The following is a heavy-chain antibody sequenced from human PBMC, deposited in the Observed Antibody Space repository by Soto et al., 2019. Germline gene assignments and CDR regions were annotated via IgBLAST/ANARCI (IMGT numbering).Heavy chain of an antibody. CDR2: ISYDGSKE. CDR3: AKDKDPVDYYYGMDV. J-gene: IGHJ6*02. D-gene: IGHD2-15*01. CDR1: GFTFSSYC. V-gene: IGHV3-30*18. Sequence: PGGSLRLSCAVSGFTFSSYCMHCVRQAPGKGLEWVAVISYDGSKEYYADSVKRRFTISRDNSKNTLYLQMNSLKAEDTAVYYCAKDKDPVDYYYGMDVWGQGTTVTVSS.